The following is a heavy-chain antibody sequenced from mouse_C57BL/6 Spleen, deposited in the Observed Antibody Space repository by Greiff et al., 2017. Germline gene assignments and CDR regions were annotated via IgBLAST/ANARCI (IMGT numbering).Heavy chain of an antibody. J-gene: IGHJ2*01. D-gene: IGHD1-1*01. CDR3: ARECCYGSCY. V-gene: IGHV1-82*01. Sequence: VQLQQSGPELVKPGASVKISCKASGYAFSSSWMNWVKQRPGKGLEWIGRIYPGDGDTKYNGKFKGKATLTADKSSSTAYMQLSSLTSEDSAVYFCARECCYGSCYWGQGTTLTVSS. CDR2: IYPGDGDT. CDR1: GYAFSSSW.